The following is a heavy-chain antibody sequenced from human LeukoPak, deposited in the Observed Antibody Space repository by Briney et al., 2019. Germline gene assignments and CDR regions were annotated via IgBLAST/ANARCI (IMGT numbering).Heavy chain of an antibody. CDR3: VVITWDY. CDR1: GSTFSTYE. V-gene: IGHV3-48*03. Sequence: GGSLRLSCAASGSTFSTYEMNWVRQAPGKGLEWVSYISSSGSTIYYADSVKGRFTISRDNAENSLYLQMNSLRAEDTAIYYCVVITWDYWGQGTLVTVSS. J-gene: IGHJ4*02. CDR2: ISSSGSTI. D-gene: IGHD3-22*01.